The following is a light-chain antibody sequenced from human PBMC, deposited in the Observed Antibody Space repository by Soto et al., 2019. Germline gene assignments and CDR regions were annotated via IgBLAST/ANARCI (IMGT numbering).Light chain of an antibody. CDR2: GAS. Sequence: EIVWTQSPSTLSLSPCERATLSCMASQSVSSYLAWYQQKPGQAPRLLIYGASSRATGIPDRFSGSGSGTDFTLTISRLEPEDFAVYYCQQYGSSLITFGQGTRLEIK. V-gene: IGKV3-20*01. J-gene: IGKJ5*01. CDR3: QQYGSSLIT. CDR1: QSVSSY.